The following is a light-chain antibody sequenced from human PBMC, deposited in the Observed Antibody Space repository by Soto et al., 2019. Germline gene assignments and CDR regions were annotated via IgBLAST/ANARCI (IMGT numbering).Light chain of an antibody. CDR3: QQFHSYPIT. Sequence: DVQMTQSPSSLSASVVDRVTITCRASQSISSYLNWYQQKPGKAPKLLIYAASSLQSGVPSRFTGSGSGIDFTLTISSLQPEDFATYYCQQFHSYPITFGQGTRLEIK. CDR2: AAS. CDR1: QSISSY. V-gene: IGKV1-39*01. J-gene: IGKJ5*01.